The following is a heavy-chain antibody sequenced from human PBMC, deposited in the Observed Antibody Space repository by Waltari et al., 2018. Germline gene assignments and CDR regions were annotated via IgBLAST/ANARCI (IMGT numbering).Heavy chain of an antibody. CDR2: INPNSGGT. Sequence: QVQLVQSGAEVKKPGASVKVSCKASGYTFPGYYLPRVRQAPGQGLEWMGWINPNSGGTNYAQKFQGRVTMTRDTSISTAYMELSRLRSDDTAVYYCARAVGLPPSMDVWGQGTTVTVSS. J-gene: IGHJ6*02. CDR3: ARAVGLPPSMDV. V-gene: IGHV1-2*02. CDR1: GYTFPGYY.